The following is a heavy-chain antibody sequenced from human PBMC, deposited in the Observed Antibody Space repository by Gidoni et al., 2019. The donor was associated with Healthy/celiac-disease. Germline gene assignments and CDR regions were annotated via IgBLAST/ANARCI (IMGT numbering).Heavy chain of an antibody. CDR1: GFTFSSYG. V-gene: IGHV3-30*18. Sequence: QVTLVESGGGVVQPGRSLRLSCAASGFTFSSYGMHWVRQAPGKGLEWVAVISYDGSNKYYADSVKGRFTISRDNSKNTLYLQMNSLRAEDTAVYYCAKGGSGWYSHYWGQGTLVTVSS. J-gene: IGHJ4*02. D-gene: IGHD6-19*01. CDR2: ISYDGSNK. CDR3: AKGGSGWYSHY.